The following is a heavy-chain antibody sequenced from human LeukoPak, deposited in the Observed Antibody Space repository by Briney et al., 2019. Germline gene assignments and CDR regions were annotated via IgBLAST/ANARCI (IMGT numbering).Heavy chain of an antibody. V-gene: IGHV3-74*01. D-gene: IGHD3-3*01. CDR2: TNRDGSST. J-gene: IGHJ4*02. CDR3: ARDSVEWYIFDY. CDR1: GFTFSSYW. Sequence: PGGSLRLFCAASGFTFSSYWMHWGRQAPGKGPVWVARTNRDGSSTAYADSVKGRFTISKDNAKNTLYLLMNSLRAEDTAVYYCARDSVEWYIFDYWGQGTLVTVSS.